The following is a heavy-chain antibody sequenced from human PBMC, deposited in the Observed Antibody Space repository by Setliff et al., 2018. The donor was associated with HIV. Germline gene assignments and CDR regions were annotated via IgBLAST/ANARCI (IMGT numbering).Heavy chain of an antibody. CDR1: GGSFSGYY. CDR2: INHSGST. D-gene: IGHD1-1*01. Sequence: SETLSLTCAVYGGSFSGYYWSWIRQPPGKGLEWIGEINHSGSTNYNPSLKSRVTISVDPSKNQFSVKMTSLTAADTAFYYCATKGWNAYKAFDYWGQGTLVTVSS. J-gene: IGHJ4*02. CDR3: ATKGWNAYKAFDY. V-gene: IGHV4-34*01.